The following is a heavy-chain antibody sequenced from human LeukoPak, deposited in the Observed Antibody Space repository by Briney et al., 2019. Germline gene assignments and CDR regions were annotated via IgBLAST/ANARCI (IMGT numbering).Heavy chain of an antibody. J-gene: IGHJ3*02. Sequence: SETLSLTCTVSGGSISSGDYYWSWIRQPPGKGLEWIGYIYYSGSTYYNPSLKSRVTISVDTSKNQFSLKLSSVTAADTAVYYCARGVYQLLYAFDIWGQGTMVTVSS. V-gene: IGHV4-30-4*08. CDR1: GGSISSGDYY. CDR3: ARGVYQLLYAFDI. D-gene: IGHD2-2*02. CDR2: IYYSGST.